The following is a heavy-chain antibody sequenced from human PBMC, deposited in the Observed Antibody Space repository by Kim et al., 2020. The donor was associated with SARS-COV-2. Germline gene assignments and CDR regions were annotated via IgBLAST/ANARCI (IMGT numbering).Heavy chain of an antibody. CDR3: AREGIVGATTGMDV. CDR2: IWYDGSNK. CDR1: GFTFSSYG. J-gene: IGHJ6*02. Sequence: GGSLRLSCAASGFTFSSYGMHWVRQAPGKGLEWVAVIWYDGSNKYYADSVKGRFTISRDNSKNKLYLQMNSLRAEDTAVYYCAREGIVGATTGMDVWGQGTTVTVSS. D-gene: IGHD1-26*01. V-gene: IGHV3-33*01.